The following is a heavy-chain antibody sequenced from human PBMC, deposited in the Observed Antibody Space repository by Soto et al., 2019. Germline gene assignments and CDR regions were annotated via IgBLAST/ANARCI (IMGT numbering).Heavy chain of an antibody. D-gene: IGHD2-2*01. J-gene: IGHJ5*02. CDR1: GYTFTSYG. CDR2: ISAYNGNT. V-gene: IGHV1-18*04. CDR3: ARVGYCSSTSCYWCFDT. Sequence: ASVKVSCKASGYTFTSYGISWVRQAPGQGLEWMGWISAYNGNTNYAQKLQGRVTMTTDTSTSTAYMELRSLRSDDTAVYYCARVGYCSSTSCYWCFDTWGQGTLVTVSS.